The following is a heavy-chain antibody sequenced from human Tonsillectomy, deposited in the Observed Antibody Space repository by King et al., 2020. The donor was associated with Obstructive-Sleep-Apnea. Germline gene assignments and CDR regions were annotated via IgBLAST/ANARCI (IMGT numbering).Heavy chain of an antibody. CDR3: AGFGEVRGVPYGMDV. D-gene: IGHD3-10*01. Sequence: VQLVESGAEVKKPGESLKISCKGSGYSFTSYWIGWVRQMPGKGLEWMGIIYPGDSDTRYSPSFQGQVTISADKSISTAYLQWSSLKASDTAMYYCAGFGEVRGVPYGMDVWGQGTTVTVSS. V-gene: IGHV5-51*01. CDR2: IYPGDSDT. CDR1: GYSFTSYW. J-gene: IGHJ6*02.